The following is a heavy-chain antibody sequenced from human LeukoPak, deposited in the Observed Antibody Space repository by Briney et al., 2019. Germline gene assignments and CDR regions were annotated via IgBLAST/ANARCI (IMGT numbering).Heavy chain of an antibody. D-gene: IGHD3-10*01. CDR1: GGPISSYY. J-gene: IGHJ4*02. CDR3: ARGHYYGPLEY. CDR2: IYYSGST. V-gene: IGHV4-59*08. Sequence: PSETLSLTCTVTGGPISSYYWSWIRQPPGKGLEWIGYIYYSGSTNYNPSLKSRVTISVDTSKNQFSLKLSSVTAADTAVYYCARGHYYGPLEYRGQGTLVTVSS.